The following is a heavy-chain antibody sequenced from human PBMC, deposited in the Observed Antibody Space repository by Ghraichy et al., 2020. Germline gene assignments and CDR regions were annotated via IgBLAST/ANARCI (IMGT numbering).Heavy chain of an antibody. D-gene: IGHD6-6*01. Sequence: GGSLRLSCAASGFTVSSNYMSWVRQAPGKGLEWVSVIYRGGSTYYADSVKGRFTISRDNSKNTLFLQMNSLRADDTAVYYCAREGSSSDYFEYWGQGTLVTVSS. CDR1: GFTVSSNY. CDR2: IYRGGST. CDR3: AREGSSSDYFEY. J-gene: IGHJ4*02. V-gene: IGHV3-53*01.